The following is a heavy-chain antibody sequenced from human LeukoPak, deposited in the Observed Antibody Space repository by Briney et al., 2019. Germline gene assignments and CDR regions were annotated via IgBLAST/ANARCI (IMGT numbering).Heavy chain of an antibody. CDR1: GFTFSSYS. CDR2: ISSSSSTI. Sequence: QSGGSLRLSCAASGFTFSSYSMNWVRQAPGKGLEWVSYISSSSSTIYYADSVKGRFTISRDNAKNSLYLQMNSLRAEDTAVYYCAREQRDGYNSWRYWGQGTLVTVSS. CDR3: AREQRDGYNSWRY. D-gene: IGHD5-24*01. V-gene: IGHV3-48*04. J-gene: IGHJ4*02.